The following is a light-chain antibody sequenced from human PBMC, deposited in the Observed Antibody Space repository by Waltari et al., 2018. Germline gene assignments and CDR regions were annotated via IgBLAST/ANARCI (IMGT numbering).Light chain of an antibody. CDR2: GAS. V-gene: IGKV3-20*01. CDR3: QQYGSPPFT. J-gene: IGKJ3*01. Sequence: VLTQSPGTLSLSPGERATLSCRASQSVSRTYLAWYQQMPGQAPRLLMYGASNRATGIPDRFSGSASWTDFNLTITRLEPEDSAVYYCQQYGSPPFTFGPGTKVDI. CDR1: QSVSRTY.